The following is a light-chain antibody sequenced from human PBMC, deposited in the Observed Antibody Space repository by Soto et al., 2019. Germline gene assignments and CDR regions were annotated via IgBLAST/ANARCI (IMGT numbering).Light chain of an antibody. V-gene: IGKV1-17*01. CDR1: QGIRDD. CDR2: GSS. CDR3: HHYET. J-gene: IGKJ1*01. Sequence: DIQMTHSPSSLSASVGDIVTLTCRASQGIRDDLVLYQQKPGIAPKRLMYGSSIRAAGVPDRFSGSGSGTEFTLTISRLEPEDFTVYYCHHYETFGQGTK.